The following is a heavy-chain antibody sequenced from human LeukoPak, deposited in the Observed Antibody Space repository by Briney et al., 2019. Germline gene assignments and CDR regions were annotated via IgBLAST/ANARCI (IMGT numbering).Heavy chain of an antibody. CDR3: ARLSIYYFDY. CDR1: GGSFSGYY. CDR2: IYYSGST. J-gene: IGHJ4*02. Sequence: SETLSLTCAVYGGSFSGYYWSWIRQPPGKGLGWIGYIYYSGSTYYNPSLKSRVTISVDTSKNQFSLKLSSVTAADTAVYYCARLSIYYFDYWGQGTLVTVSS. V-gene: IGHV4-34*09. D-gene: IGHD3-3*02.